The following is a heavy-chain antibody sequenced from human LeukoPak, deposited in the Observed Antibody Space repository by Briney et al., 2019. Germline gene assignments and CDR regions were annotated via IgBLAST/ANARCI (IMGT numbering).Heavy chain of an antibody. Sequence: PSETLSLTCAASGGSISSSTYYWGWIRQPPGKGLEWIGTIYYSGSTYYNPSLKSRVTISVDTSKNQFSLKLTSVTAADTAVYYCARESENTIFGVVSRWFDPWGQGALVTVSS. V-gene: IGHV4-39*07. CDR3: ARESENTIFGVVSRWFDP. J-gene: IGHJ5*02. CDR1: GGSISSSTYY. CDR2: IYYSGST. D-gene: IGHD3-3*01.